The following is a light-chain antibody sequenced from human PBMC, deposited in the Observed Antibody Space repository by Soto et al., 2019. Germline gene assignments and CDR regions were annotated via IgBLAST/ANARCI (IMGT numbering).Light chain of an antibody. CDR3: SSYTSSVAHV. CDR2: EVS. CDR1: SSDIGGYNS. Sequence: QSVLTQPASVSGSPGQSITISCTGTSSDIGGYNSVSWYQQHPGKAPKLMIYEVSNRPSGISNRFSGSKSGNTASLTISALQAEDEADYYCSSYTSSVAHVFGTGTKLTVL. V-gene: IGLV2-14*01. J-gene: IGLJ1*01.